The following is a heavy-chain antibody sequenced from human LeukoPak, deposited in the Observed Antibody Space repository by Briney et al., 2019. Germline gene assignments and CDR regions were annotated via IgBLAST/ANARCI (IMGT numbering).Heavy chain of an antibody. CDR2: ISSSSSYI. J-gene: IGHJ6*02. Sequence: GGSLRLSCAASGFTFSSYSMNWVRQAPGKGLEWVSSISSSSSYIYYADSVKGRFTISRDNAKNSLYLQMDSLRAEDTAVYYCARRYLDWLEYYYYGMDVWGQGTTVTVSS. CDR1: GFTFSSYS. D-gene: IGHD3-9*01. V-gene: IGHV3-21*01. CDR3: ARRYLDWLEYYYYGMDV.